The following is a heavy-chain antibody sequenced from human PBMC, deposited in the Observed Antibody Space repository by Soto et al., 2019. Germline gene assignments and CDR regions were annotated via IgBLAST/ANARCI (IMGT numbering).Heavy chain of an antibody. CDR1: GFTVSSNY. Sequence: EVQLVDSGGGPIQPGGSLRLSCAASGFTVSSNYMSWVRQAPGKGLEWVSIIYANDNRYYADSVKGRFTISRDNSKNTLYLQMNSLRAEDTAMYYCTKEELGRDHWGQGTLVTVSS. V-gene: IGHV3-53*01. J-gene: IGHJ5*02. D-gene: IGHD1-7*01. CDR2: IYANDNR. CDR3: TKEELGRDH.